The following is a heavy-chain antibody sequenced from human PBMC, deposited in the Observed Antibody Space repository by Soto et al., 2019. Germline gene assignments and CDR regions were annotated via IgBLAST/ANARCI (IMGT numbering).Heavy chain of an antibody. CDR3: ATPRDGVVPAAMN. CDR1: GFTFSSYS. CDR2: ISSSSSYI. J-gene: IGHJ4*02. Sequence: PGGSLRLSCAASGFTFSSYSMNWVRQAPGKGLEWVSSISSSSSYIYYADSVKGRFTISRDNAKNSLYLQMNSLRAEDTAVYYCATPRDGVVPAAMNWGQGTLVTVSS. D-gene: IGHD2-2*01. V-gene: IGHV3-21*01.